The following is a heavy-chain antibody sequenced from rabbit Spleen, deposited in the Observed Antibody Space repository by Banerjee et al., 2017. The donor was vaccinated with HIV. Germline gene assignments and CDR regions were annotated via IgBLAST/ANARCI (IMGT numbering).Heavy chain of an antibody. Sequence: QEQLVESGGGLVKPEGSLKLSCTASGFSFSNKAVMCWVRQAPGKGLEWIACINAVTGKAVYASWAKGRFTFSKTSSTTVTLQMTSLTAADTATYFCVRDQAGDADYGPYYLNFWGQGTLVTVS. V-gene: IGHV1S45*01. CDR1: GFSFSNKAV. J-gene: IGHJ4*01. CDR2: INAVTGKA. D-gene: IGHD2-1*01. CDR3: VRDQAGDADYGPYYLNF.